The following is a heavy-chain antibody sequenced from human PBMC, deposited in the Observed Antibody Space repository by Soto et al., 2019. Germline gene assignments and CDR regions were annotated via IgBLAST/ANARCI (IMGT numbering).Heavy chain of an antibody. CDR1: GGSISGSY. V-gene: IGHV4-59*01. CDR3: ARSVAVPGAHIEY. CDR2: VYYTGST. J-gene: IGHJ4*02. Sequence: SETLSLTCSVSGGSISGSYWSWIRQSPGKGLEWLGYVYYTGSTNYSPSLRSRVSISVDTSKNEFSLRLSSVTAADTAVYFCARSVAVPGAHIEYWGQGTQVTFSS. D-gene: IGHD6-19*01.